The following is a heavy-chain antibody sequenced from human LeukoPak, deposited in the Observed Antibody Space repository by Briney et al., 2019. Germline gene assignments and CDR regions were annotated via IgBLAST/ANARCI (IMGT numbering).Heavy chain of an antibody. V-gene: IGHV4-30-4*08. CDR3: ARGIKGDSSGYYRLYYYYYMDV. CDR1: GGSISSGDYY. J-gene: IGHJ6*03. Sequence: SQTLSLTCTVSGGSISSGDYYWSWIRQPPGKGLVWIGYIYYSGSTYYNPSLKSRVTISVDTSKNQSSLKLSSVTAADTAVYYGARGIKGDSSGYYRLYYYYYMDVWGKGTPVTVSS. D-gene: IGHD3-22*01. CDR2: IYYSGST.